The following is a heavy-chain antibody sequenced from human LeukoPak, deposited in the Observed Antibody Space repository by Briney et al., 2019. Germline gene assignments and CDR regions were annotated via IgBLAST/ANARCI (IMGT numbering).Heavy chain of an antibody. CDR2: ISYDGSNK. J-gene: IGHJ4*02. D-gene: IGHD5-12*01. Sequence: GGSLRLSCAASGFTFSSYAMHWVRQAPGKGLEWVAVISYDGSNKYYADSVKGRFTISRDNSKNTLYLQMNSLRAEDTAVYYCASKGEVATINYWGQGTLVTVSS. CDR1: GFTFSSYA. CDR3: ASKGEVATINY. V-gene: IGHV3-30-3*01.